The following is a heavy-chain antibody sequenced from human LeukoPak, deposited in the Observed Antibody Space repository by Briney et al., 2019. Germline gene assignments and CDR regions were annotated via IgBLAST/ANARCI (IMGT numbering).Heavy chain of an antibody. D-gene: IGHD4-11*01. CDR1: GFTFSNAW. J-gene: IGHJ3*02. Sequence: PGGSLRLSCAASGFTFSNAWMSWVRQAPGTGLEWVSVIHSGGNTYYADSVKGRFTISRDNSKNTLYLQMNSLRAEDTAVYYCARDSQFDAFDIWGQGTMVTVSS. V-gene: IGHV3-53*01. CDR2: IHSGGNT. CDR3: ARDSQFDAFDI.